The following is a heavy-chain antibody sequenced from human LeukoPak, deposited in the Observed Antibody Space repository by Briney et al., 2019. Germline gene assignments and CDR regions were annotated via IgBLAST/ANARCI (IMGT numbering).Heavy chain of an antibody. CDR1: GFTFSDHY. D-gene: IGHD3-10*01. V-gene: IGHV3-72*01. CDR2: IRNKANSYTT. J-gene: IGHJ4*02. CDR3: ATAGRYYDEH. Sequence: GGSLRLSCAASGFTFSDHYMDWVRQAPGKGREWVGRIRNKANSYTTEYAASVKGRFTISRDDSESSLYLQMNSLITEDTAVYYCATAGRYYDEHWGQGTLVTVSS.